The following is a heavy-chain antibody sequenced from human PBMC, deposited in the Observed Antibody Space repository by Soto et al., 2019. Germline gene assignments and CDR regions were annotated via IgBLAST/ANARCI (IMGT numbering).Heavy chain of an antibody. CDR2: ISYSGST. CDR1: GGSVSSGNYF. V-gene: IGHV4-61*01. J-gene: IGHJ6*02. Sequence: QVQLQASGPGLVKPSETLSLTCTVSGGSVSSGNYFWSWIRQPPGKGLEWIGYISYSGSTNYNPPLKSRVTISVDPSKSQFSLKLSSVTAADTAVYYCARVPGNPYYNGMDVWGQGTTVTVSS. CDR3: ARVPGNPYYNGMDV.